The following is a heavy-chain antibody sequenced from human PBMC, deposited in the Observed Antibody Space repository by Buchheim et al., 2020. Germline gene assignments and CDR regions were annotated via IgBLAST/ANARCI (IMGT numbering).Heavy chain of an antibody. Sequence: LVESGGGLVRPGGSLRLSCAASGFTFKSYSFNWVRQAPGKGLEWISSFNTYSNDIYYADSVRGRFTISRDDPQTSLFLQMDSLRAEDTAVYYCARRSDRITTRPFDFWGQGTL. CDR1: GFTFKSYS. CDR3: ARRSDRITTRPFDF. V-gene: IGHV3-21*01. J-gene: IGHJ4*02. D-gene: IGHD4-11*01. CDR2: FNTYSNDI.